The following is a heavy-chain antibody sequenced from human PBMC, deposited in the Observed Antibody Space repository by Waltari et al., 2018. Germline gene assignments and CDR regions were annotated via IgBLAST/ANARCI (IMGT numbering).Heavy chain of an antibody. CDR2: ISGSGGST. CDR3: AKVGGYLSGYDTDRYYFDY. D-gene: IGHD5-12*01. J-gene: IGHJ4*02. V-gene: IGHV3-23*01. CDR1: GFTFSSYA. Sequence: EVQLLESGGGLVQPGGSLSLSCAASGFTFSSYAMICVRQAPGKGLEWVSAISGSGGSTSYADSVKGRFTISRDNSKNTLYLQMNSLGAEDTAVYYWAKVGGYLSGYDTDRYYFDYWGQGTLVTVSS.